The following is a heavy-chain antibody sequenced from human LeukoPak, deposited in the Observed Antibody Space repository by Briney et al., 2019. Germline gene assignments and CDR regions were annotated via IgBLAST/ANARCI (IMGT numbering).Heavy chain of an antibody. CDR1: GYTFTSYG. V-gene: IGHV1-18*01. D-gene: IGHD1-26*01. CDR3: ARVGWELRISDAFDI. J-gene: IGHJ3*02. Sequence: GASVKVSCKASGYTFTSYGISWVRQAPGQGLEWMGWISAYNGNTNYAQKLQGRVTMTTDTSTSTAYMELRSLRSDDTAVYYCARVGWELRISDAFDIWGQGTMVTVSS. CDR2: ISAYNGNT.